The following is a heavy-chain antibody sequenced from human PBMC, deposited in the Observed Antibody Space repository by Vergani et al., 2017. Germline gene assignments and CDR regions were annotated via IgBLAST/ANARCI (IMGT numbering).Heavy chain of an antibody. D-gene: IGHD2-15*01. V-gene: IGHV3-23*01. CDR3: ATGGYCSGGRCYRHFEF. CDR2: ISGSVGNT. J-gene: IGHJ4*02. CDR1: GFTFYNYA. Sequence: EVQLLESGGGLVQPGGSLRLSCAASGFTFYNYAMTWVRQAPGKGLEWVAGISGSVGNTYYADSVKGRFTISRDNSKATVFLKMNSLKAEDTAVYYCATGGYCSGGRCYRHFEFWGQGTLVTVSS.